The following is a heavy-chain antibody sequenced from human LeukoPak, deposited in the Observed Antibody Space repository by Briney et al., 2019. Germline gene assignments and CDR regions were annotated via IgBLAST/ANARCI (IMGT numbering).Heavy chain of an antibody. V-gene: IGHV4-38-2*02. CDR2: IYNSGST. Sequence: SETLSLTCTVSGYSISSGYFWGWIRQPPGKGLEWIGTIYNSGSTYYNASLESRVTISVDTSKNQFSLKLSSVTAADTAVYYCARRGAAALRLWGQGTLVTVSS. D-gene: IGHD6-13*01. CDR1: GYSISSGYF. J-gene: IGHJ4*02. CDR3: ARRGAAALRL.